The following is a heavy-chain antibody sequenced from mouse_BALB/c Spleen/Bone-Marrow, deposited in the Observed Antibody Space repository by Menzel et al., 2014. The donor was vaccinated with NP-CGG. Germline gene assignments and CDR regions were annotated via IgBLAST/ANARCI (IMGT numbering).Heavy chain of an antibody. CDR3: TRRGTGNAMDY. CDR1: GYTFTSYW. J-gene: IGHJ4*01. D-gene: IGHD3-3*01. V-gene: IGHV1-69*02. CDR2: IYPSDSYT. Sequence: QVQLQQSGAELVRPGASVKLSCKASGYTFTSYWINWVKQRPGQGLEWIGNIYPSDSYTNYNQKFKDKAPLTVDKSSSTAYMQLSSPTSEDSAVYYCTRRGTGNAMDYWGQGTSVTVSS.